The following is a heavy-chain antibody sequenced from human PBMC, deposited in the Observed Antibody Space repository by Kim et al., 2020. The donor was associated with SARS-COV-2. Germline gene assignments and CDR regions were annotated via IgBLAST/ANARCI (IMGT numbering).Heavy chain of an antibody. J-gene: IGHJ4*02. CDR3: ARDMDPTVYDY. V-gene: IGHV1-3*01. CDR1: GYTFKSYP. D-gene: IGHD4-4*01. Sequence: ASVKVSCKAYGYTFKSYPIHWLRQAPGQRPEWMGWVNAANDETQYSQKFQGRVTITRDTSANTAYIELRRLTTKDTAIYYCARDMDPTVYDYWGQGTLVTVSS. CDR2: VNAANDET.